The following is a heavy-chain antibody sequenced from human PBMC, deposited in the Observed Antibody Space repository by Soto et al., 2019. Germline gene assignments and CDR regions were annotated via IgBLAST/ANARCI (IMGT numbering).Heavy chain of an antibody. D-gene: IGHD2-15*01. J-gene: IGHJ4*02. CDR2: IYYSGST. V-gene: IGHV4-59*08. Sequence: SETLSLTCTVSGGSINSYYWSWIRQPPGKGLEWIGYIYYSGSTSYNPSLKSRVSISVDTSKNQFSLKLSSVTAADTAVYYCARHHCSGDTCYDFDQWGQGTLVTGS. CDR1: GGSINSYY. CDR3: ARHHCSGDTCYDFDQ.